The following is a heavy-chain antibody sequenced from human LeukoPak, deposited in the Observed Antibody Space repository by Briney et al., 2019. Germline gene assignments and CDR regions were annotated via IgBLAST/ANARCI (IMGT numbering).Heavy chain of an antibody. CDR2: INPNSGGT. D-gene: IGHD3-22*01. CDR1: GYTFTGHY. Sequence: ASVKVSCKTSGYTFTGHYIHWVRQAPGQGLEWMGWINPNSGGTNYAQKFQGRVTMTRDTSISTAYMELSRLRSDDTAVYYCARALSYYYDSSGYYWGYWGQGTLVTVSS. V-gene: IGHV1-2*02. CDR3: ARALSYYYDSSGYYWGY. J-gene: IGHJ4*02.